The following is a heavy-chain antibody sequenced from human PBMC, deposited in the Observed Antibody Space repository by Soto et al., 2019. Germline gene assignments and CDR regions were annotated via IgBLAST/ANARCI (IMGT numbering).Heavy chain of an antibody. CDR3: ARGKRFDY. CDR2: IYYTGST. CDR1: GGSISSGNYY. J-gene: IGHJ4*02. V-gene: IGHV4-31*03. Sequence: HVQLQESGPGLVKPSQTLSLTCTVSGGSISSGNYYWSWIRQHPGKGLEWIGYIYYTGSTYYTPSLRSRVTMSVDTSKNQFSLRLTSVTAADTAVYYCARGKRFDYWGQGTLVTFSS.